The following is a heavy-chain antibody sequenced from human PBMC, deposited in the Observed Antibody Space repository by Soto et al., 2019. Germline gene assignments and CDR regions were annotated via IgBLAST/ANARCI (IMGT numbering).Heavy chain of an antibody. CDR2: IYHNGRT. J-gene: IGHJ3*02. CDR1: GYSISSGYY. Sequence: PSETLSLTCAVSGYSISSGYYWGWVRQPPGQGPEWIGTIYHNGRTYYNPSLNSRVTMSVDTSKNQFSLRLSSVTAADTAVYSCAKSVVHQWLVHDAFDIWGQGTLVTVSS. V-gene: IGHV4-38-2*01. D-gene: IGHD6-19*01. CDR3: AKSVVHQWLVHDAFDI.